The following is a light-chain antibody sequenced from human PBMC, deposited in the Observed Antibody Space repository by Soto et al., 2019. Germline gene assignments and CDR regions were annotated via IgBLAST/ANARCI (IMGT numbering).Light chain of an antibody. CDR1: QSVTNS. CDR3: QQRRT. V-gene: IGKV3-11*01. CDR2: HAS. Sequence: EIVLTQSPATLSLSPGERATLSCRASQSVTNSLAWYQQQPGQAPRLLIYHASNRATGVPARFSGSGSGTEFTLFISSLEPPDFAVYYCQQRRTYGHATKM. J-gene: IGKJ1*01.